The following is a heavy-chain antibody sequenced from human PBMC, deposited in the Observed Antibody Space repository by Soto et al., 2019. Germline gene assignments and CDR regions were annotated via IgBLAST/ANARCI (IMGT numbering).Heavy chain of an antibody. Sequence: ASVKVSCKASGYTFTGYYMHWVRQAPGQGVEWMGWINPNSGGTNYAQKCQGWVTMTRDTSISTAYMEPSRLRSDDTAVYYCAITFWSGYYRGLYYFDYWGQGTLVTVSS. CDR1: GYTFTGYY. J-gene: IGHJ4*02. V-gene: IGHV1-2*04. CDR2: INPNSGGT. D-gene: IGHD3-3*01. CDR3: AITFWSGYYRGLYYFDY.